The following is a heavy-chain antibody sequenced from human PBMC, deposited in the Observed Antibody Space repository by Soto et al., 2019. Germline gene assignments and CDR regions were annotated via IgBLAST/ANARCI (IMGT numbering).Heavy chain of an antibody. D-gene: IGHD6-25*01. CDR2: LIPMFGTT. CDR3: ARAAVLTFTRFYDVDV. J-gene: IGHJ6*04. V-gene: IGHV1-69*18. CDR1: GSTFSSYS. Sequence: QVQLVQSGAEVKTPGSSVKVSCEASGSTFSSYSINWVRQAPGQGLEWMGRLIPMFGTTDYAQRFQGRVTFAADESINTASMEVTDLTSEDTAVYYCARAAVLTFTRFYDVDVWGKGTTVTVSS.